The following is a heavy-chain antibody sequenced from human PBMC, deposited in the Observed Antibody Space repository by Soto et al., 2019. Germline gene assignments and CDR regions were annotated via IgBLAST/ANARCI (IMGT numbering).Heavy chain of an antibody. CDR2: ISYDGGNK. J-gene: IGHJ6*02. D-gene: IGHD1-26*01. V-gene: IGHV3-30*04. CDR1: GFTFSNYA. Sequence: QVQLVESGGGVVQPGRSLRLSFAASGFTFSNYAMHWVRQAPGKGLEWVAVISYDGGNKYYADSVRGRFTISRDNSKNTLYLQMNSLRGEDTAVYYCARPRGSYYYYGMDVWGQGTTVTVSS. CDR3: ARPRGSYYYYGMDV.